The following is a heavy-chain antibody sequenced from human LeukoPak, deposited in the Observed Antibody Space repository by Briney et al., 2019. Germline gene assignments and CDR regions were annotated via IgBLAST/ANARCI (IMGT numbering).Heavy chain of an antibody. CDR1: GYSISSGYY. CDR3: AGGGIVATGEY. Sequence: PSETLSLTCTVSGYSISSGYYWGWIRQPPGKGLEWIGSIYHSGSTYYNPSLKSRVTISVDTSKNQFSLKLSSVTAADTAVYYCAGGGIVATGEYWGQGTLVTVSS. V-gene: IGHV4-38-2*02. D-gene: IGHD5-12*01. CDR2: IYHSGST. J-gene: IGHJ4*02.